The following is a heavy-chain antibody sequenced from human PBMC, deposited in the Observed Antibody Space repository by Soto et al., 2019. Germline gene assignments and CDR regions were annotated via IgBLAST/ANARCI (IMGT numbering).Heavy chain of an antibody. CDR2: INHSGST. CDR1: GGSFSGYY. V-gene: IGHV4-34*01. Sequence: QVQLQQWGAGLLKPSETLSLTCAVYGGSFSGYYWSWIRQPPGKGLEWIGEINHSGSTNYNPSLKSRVTISVDTSKTQFSLKLSSVTAADTAVYSCARERRGYYHTPQYFQHWGQGTLVTVSS. D-gene: IGHD3-22*01. J-gene: IGHJ1*01. CDR3: ARERRGYYHTPQYFQH.